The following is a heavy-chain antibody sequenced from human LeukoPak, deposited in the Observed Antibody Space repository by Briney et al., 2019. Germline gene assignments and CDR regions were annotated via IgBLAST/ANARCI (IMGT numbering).Heavy chain of an antibody. V-gene: IGHV4-31*03. CDR1: GGSISSGGYY. CDR2: IYYSGST. J-gene: IGHJ5*02. Sequence: SETLSLTCTVSGGSISSGGYYWSWIRQHPGKGVEWIGYIYYSGSTYFNPSLKSRVTISVDTSKNQFSLKLSSVTAADTAVYYCARTEDLDYSLDPWGQGTLVTVSS. D-gene: IGHD4-11*01. CDR3: ARTEDLDYSLDP.